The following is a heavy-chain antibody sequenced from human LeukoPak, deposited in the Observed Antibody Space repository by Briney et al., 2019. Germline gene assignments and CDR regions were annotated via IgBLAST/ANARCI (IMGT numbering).Heavy chain of an antibody. D-gene: IGHD3-3*01. J-gene: IGHJ3*02. Sequence: ASVKVSCQASGYTFTGYYMHWVRQATGQGLEWMGWINPNSGGTNYAQKFQGRVTMTRDTSISTAYMELSRLRSDDTAVYYCAREVPITIFGVQAFDIWGQGTMVTVSS. CDR3: AREVPITIFGVQAFDI. V-gene: IGHV1-2*02. CDR2: INPNSGGT. CDR1: GYTFTGYY.